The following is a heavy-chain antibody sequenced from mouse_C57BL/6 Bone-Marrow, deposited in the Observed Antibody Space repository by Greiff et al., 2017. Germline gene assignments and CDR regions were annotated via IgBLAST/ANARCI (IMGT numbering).Heavy chain of an antibody. Sequence: VQLKESVAELVRPGASVKLSCTASGFNIKNTYMHWVKQRPEQGLEWIGRIDPANGNTKYAPKFQGKATITADTSSNTAYLQLSSLTSEDTAIYYCARSPRYYYGSHWYFDVWGTGTTVTVSS. V-gene: IGHV14-3*01. CDR1: GFNIKNTY. D-gene: IGHD1-1*01. J-gene: IGHJ1*03. CDR2: IDPANGNT. CDR3: ARSPRYYYGSHWYFDV.